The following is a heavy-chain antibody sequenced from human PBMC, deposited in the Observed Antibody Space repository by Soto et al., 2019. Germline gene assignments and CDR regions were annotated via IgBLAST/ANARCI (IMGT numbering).Heavy chain of an antibody. Sequence: PGGSLRLSCAASGFTFSSYAMHWVRQATGKGLEWVAVISYDGSNKYYADSVKGRFTISRDNSKNTLYLQMNSLRAEDTAVYYCCYGDGMPDYYYYGMDVWGQGTTVTVSS. V-gene: IGHV3-30*01. CDR1: GFTFSSYA. D-gene: IGHD4-17*01. CDR3: CYGDGMPDYYYYGMDV. CDR2: ISYDGSNK. J-gene: IGHJ6*02.